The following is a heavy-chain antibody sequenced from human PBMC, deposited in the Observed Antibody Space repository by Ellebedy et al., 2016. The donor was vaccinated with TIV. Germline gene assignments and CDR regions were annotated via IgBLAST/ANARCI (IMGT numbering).Heavy chain of an antibody. V-gene: IGHV3-48*01. Sequence: GESLKISCAASGFTFSSYSMKWVRQAPGKGLEWVSYITSSSNTIYYADSVKGRFTISRDKAKNSLYLQMNSLRAEDKAVYYCARGMSFGYSMDVWGQGTTVTVSS. CDR1: GFTFSSYS. D-gene: IGHD1-26*01. CDR2: ITSSSNTI. CDR3: ARGMSFGYSMDV. J-gene: IGHJ6*02.